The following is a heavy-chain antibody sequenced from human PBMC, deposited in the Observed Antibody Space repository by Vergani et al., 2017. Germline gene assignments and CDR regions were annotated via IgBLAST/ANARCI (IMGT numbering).Heavy chain of an antibody. CDR2: LTGGGGST. D-gene: IGHD1-26*01. V-gene: IGHV3-23*01. J-gene: IGHJ4*02. CDR3: VKDAGSYENFFDS. CDR1: GFTFSTYA. Sequence: EVQLLESGGSLKQPGGSVRLSCAASGFTFSTYAMHWVRQAPGKGLEWVSALTGGGGSTYYADSLKGRFIISRDNSRDTLYLQMNSLRPEDTATDYCVKDAGSYENFFDSWLQGTLVKVSS.